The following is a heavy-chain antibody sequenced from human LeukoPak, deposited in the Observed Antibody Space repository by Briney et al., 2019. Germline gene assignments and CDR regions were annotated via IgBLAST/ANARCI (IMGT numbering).Heavy chain of an antibody. V-gene: IGHV4-59*12. CDR1: GGSISSYY. CDR3: ARAARIAAAGTHAFDY. J-gene: IGHJ4*02. D-gene: IGHD6-13*01. CDR2: IYYSGST. Sequence: SETLSLTCTVSGGSISSYYWSWIRQPPGKGLEWIGYIYYSGSTNYNPSLKSRVTISVDTSKNQFSLKLSSVTAADTAVYYCARAARIAAAGTHAFDYWGQGTLVTVSP.